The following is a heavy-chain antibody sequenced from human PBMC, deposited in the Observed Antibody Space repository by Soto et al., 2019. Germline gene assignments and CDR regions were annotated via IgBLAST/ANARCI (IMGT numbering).Heavy chain of an antibody. Sequence: SETLSLTCAVYGGSFSGYYWSWIRQPPGKGLEWIGEINHSGSTNYNPSLKSRVTISVDTSKNQFSLKLSSVTAADTAVYYCARGTSIAVAGRGYYFDYWGQGTLVTVSS. CDR2: INHSGST. CDR1: GGSFSGYY. J-gene: IGHJ4*02. D-gene: IGHD6-19*01. CDR3: ARGTSIAVAGRGYYFDY. V-gene: IGHV4-34*01.